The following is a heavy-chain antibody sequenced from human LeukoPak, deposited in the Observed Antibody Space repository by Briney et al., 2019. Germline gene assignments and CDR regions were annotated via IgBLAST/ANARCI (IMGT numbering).Heavy chain of an antibody. CDR2: ISGSGGST. CDR3: AKGSYYDSSGSFYFDY. CDR1: GFTFSSYA. Sequence: GGSLRLSCAASGFTFSSYAMSWVRQAPGKGLEWVSAISGSGGSTYYADSVKGRFTISRDDSKNTLYVQVNSLGTEDTAAYYCAKGSYYDSSGSFYFDYWGQGTLVTVSS. J-gene: IGHJ4*02. D-gene: IGHD3-22*01. V-gene: IGHV3-23*01.